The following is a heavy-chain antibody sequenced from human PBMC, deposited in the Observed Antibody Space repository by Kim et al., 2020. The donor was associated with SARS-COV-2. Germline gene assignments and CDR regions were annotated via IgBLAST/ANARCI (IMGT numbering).Heavy chain of an antibody. CDR2: ISNDGSYK. Sequence: GGSLRLSCAVSGFSLSSFGMHWVRQAPGKGLEWVAVISNDGSYKHYADSVKGRFTISTDNLKSTLYLQMNSLRGDDTAVYYCAKSYSGYNKETYFYYYYAMDVWSQGTTVTVSS. CDR1: GFSLSSFG. J-gene: IGHJ6*02. D-gene: IGHD5-12*01. CDR3: AKSYSGYNKETYFYYYYAMDV. V-gene: IGHV3-30*18.